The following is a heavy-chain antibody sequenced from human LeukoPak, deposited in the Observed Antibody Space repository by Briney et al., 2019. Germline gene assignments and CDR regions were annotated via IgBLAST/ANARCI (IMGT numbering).Heavy chain of an antibody. Sequence: GGSLRLSCAASGFILSNVWMSWVRQAPGKGLEWVAVISYDGSNKYYTDSVRGRFTISRDNSKNMLHLQMNTLRPEDTAVYYCGRDWDGVRGVKIDSWGQETLVTVSS. D-gene: IGHD3-10*01. V-gene: IGHV3-30*03. CDR2: ISYDGSNK. J-gene: IGHJ4*02. CDR3: GRDWDGVRGVKIDS. CDR1: GFILSNVW.